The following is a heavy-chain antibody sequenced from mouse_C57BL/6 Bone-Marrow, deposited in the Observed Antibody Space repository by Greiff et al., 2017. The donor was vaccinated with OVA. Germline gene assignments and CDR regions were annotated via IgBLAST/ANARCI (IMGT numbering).Heavy chain of an antibody. V-gene: IGHV2-2*01. J-gene: IGHJ4*01. Sequence: VQLQQSGPGLVQPSQSLSITCTVSGFSLTSYGVHWVRQSPGKGLEWLGVIWSGGSTDYNAAFISRLSISKDNSKSQVFFKMNSLQADDTAIYYCARNGITTVVANYAMDYWGQGTSVTVSS. CDR1: GFSLTSYG. D-gene: IGHD1-1*01. CDR2: IWSGGST. CDR3: ARNGITTVVANYAMDY.